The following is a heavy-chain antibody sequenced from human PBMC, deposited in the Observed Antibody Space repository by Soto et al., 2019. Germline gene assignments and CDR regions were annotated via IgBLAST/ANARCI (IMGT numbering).Heavy chain of an antibody. Sequence: QVQLVQSGAEVKKPGSSVKVSCKASGGTFSSYAISWVRQAPGQGLEWMGGIIPIFGTANYAQKFQGRVTITADESTSTADMELSSLRSEDTAVYYCASGGDGYSYGHIDYWGQGTLVTVSS. V-gene: IGHV1-69*01. CDR1: GGTFSSYA. D-gene: IGHD5-18*01. CDR3: ASGGDGYSYGHIDY. J-gene: IGHJ4*02. CDR2: IIPIFGTA.